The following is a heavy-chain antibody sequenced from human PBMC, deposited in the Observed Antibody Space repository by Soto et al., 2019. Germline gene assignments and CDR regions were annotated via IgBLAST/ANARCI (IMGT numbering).Heavy chain of an antibody. D-gene: IGHD6-19*01. CDR3: ARDRSSGWIQGWFAP. Sequence: SVKVSCKASAGTFSSYASSWVRQAPGQGLEWMRGIIPIFGTANYAQKFQGRVTITADESTSTAYMELSSLRSEDTALYYCARDRSSGWIQGWFAPWGQGTLVTVSS. CDR2: IIPIFGTA. CDR1: AGTFSSYA. V-gene: IGHV1-69*13. J-gene: IGHJ5*02.